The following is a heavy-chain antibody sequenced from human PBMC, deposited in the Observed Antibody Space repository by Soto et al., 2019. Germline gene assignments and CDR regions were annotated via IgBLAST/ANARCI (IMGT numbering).Heavy chain of an antibody. CDR1: GFTFRTYG. CDR2: ISSSGSFI. Sequence: PGGSLRLSCAASGFTFRTYGMNWVRRAPGGGLEWVASISSSGSFIYYADSVKGRFTISRDDAEKSLYLQMNSLRAEDTALYYCETEHDGIAAALDYWGQGTLVTVSS. J-gene: IGHJ4*02. D-gene: IGHD6-13*01. V-gene: IGHV3-21*01. CDR3: ETEHDGIAAALDY.